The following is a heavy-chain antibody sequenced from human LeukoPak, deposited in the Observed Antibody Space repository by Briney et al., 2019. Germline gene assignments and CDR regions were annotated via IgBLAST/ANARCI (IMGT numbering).Heavy chain of an antibody. V-gene: IGHV3-23*01. Sequence: GGSLRLSCAASGFTFSSYAMSWVRQAPGKGLEWVSGISGRGSSTYYSDSVKGRFTISRDNSRNTLSLQMTSLRAEDTAVYYCAKEQHTWSYSPFDYWGQGTLVTVSS. CDR3: AKEQHTWSYSPFDY. J-gene: IGHJ4*02. CDR2: ISGRGSST. D-gene: IGHD1-26*01. CDR1: GFTFSSYA.